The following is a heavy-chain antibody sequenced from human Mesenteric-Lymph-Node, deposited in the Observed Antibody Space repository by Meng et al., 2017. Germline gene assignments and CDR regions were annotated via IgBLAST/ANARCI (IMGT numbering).Heavy chain of an antibody. J-gene: IGHJ5*02. CDR1: GGSISTSGYY. V-gene: IGHV4-39*01. D-gene: IGHD6-19*01. CDR2: IGHSGFT. Sequence: PQLQESGPGLGKPSEALSLTCSVSGGSISTSGYYWGWIRQPPGKGLEWIGSIGHSGFTYYTPSLKSRVTVSIDTSRNQFSLWLTSVTAADTAVYYCVRSSGWVKTGFDPWGQGTLVTVSS. CDR3: VRSSGWVKTGFDP.